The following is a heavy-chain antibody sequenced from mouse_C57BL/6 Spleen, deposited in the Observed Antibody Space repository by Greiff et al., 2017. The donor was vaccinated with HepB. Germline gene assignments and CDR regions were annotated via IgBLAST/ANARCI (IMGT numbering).Heavy chain of an antibody. D-gene: IGHD1-1*01. CDR2: IDPEDGET. J-gene: IGHJ2*01. Sequence: EVQVVESGAELVKPGASVKLSCTASGFNIKDYYMHWVKQRTEQGLEWIGRIDPEDGETKYAPKFQGKATITADTSSNTAYLQLSSLTSEDTAVYYCAMAPAFITTVVAKYWGQGTTLTVAS. CDR3: AMAPAFITTVVAKY. CDR1: GFNIKDYY. V-gene: IGHV14-2*01.